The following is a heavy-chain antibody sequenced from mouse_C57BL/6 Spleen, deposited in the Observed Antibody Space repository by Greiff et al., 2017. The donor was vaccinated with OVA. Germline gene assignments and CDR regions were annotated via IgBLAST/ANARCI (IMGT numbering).Heavy chain of an antibody. CDR2: IYPGSGNT. V-gene: IGHV1-76*01. CDR3: ARLYDYDGFDY. J-gene: IGHJ2*01. Sequence: QVHVKQSGAELVRPGASVKLSCKASGYTFTDYYINWVKQRPGQGLEWIARIYPGSGNTYYNEKFKGKATLTAEKSSSTAYMQLSSLTSEDSAVYFCARLYDYDGFDYWGQGTTLTVSS. D-gene: IGHD2-4*01. CDR1: GYTFTDYY.